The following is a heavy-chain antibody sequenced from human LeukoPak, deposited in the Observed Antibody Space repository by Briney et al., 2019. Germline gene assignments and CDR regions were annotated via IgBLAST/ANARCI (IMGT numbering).Heavy chain of an antibody. J-gene: IGHJ4*02. CDR1: GGSISSYY. V-gene: IGHV4-59*08. Sequence: SETLSLTCTVSGGSISSYYWSWIRQPPGKGLEWIGYIYYSGSTNYNPSLKSRVTISVDTSKNQFSLKLSSVTAADTAVYYCARRGSSSWYRRDYFDYWGQGTLVTVSS. CDR3: ARRGSSSWYRRDYFDY. CDR2: IYYSGST. D-gene: IGHD6-13*01.